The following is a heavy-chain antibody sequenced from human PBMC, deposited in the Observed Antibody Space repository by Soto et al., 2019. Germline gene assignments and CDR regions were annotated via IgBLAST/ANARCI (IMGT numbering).Heavy chain of an antibody. CDR2: INAGNGNT. V-gene: IGHV1-3*01. CDR1: GYTFTSYA. J-gene: IGHJ4*02. Sequence: ASVKVSCKAPGYTFTSYAMHWVRQAPGQRLEWMGWINAGNGNTKYSQKFQGRVTITRDTSASTAYMELSSLRSEDTAVYYCAKDYYDSSGYYPPALLFDYWGQGTLVTVSS. D-gene: IGHD3-22*01. CDR3: AKDYYDSSGYYPPALLFDY.